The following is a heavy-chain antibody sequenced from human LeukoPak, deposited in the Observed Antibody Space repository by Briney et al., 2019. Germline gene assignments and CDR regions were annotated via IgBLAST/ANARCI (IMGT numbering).Heavy chain of an antibody. CDR2: INHSGST. V-gene: IGHV4-34*01. D-gene: IGHD1-26*01. J-gene: IGHJ4*02. CDR3: ASSGSYRFDY. Sequence: SETLSLTCAVYGGSFSGYYWSWIRQPPGKGLEWIGEINHSGSTNYNPSLKSRVTISVDTSKNQFSLKLSSVTAADTAVYYCASSGSYRFDYWGQGTLVTVSS. CDR1: GGSFSGYY.